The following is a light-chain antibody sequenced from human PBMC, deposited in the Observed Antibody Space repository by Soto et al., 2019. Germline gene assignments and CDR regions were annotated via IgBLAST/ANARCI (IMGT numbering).Light chain of an antibody. CDR2: NVS. CDR3: MQRTHWPIT. CDR1: QSLVHSDGXXY. V-gene: IGKV2-30*02. J-gene: IGKJ5*01. Sequence: DVVMTQSPLSLPVTLGQPASISCMSNQSLVHSDGXXYFSWXQQRPGLSPRRLIYNVSXRNXRVPARFTGSGSGTDFALKSSRVDAEDVGVYYCMQRTHWPITFVQGPGLDIK.